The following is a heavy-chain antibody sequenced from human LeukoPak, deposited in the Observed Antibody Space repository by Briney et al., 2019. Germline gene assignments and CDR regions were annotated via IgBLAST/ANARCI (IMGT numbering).Heavy chain of an antibody. CDR2: ISYDGSNK. D-gene: IGHD3-3*01. V-gene: IGHV3-30*18. J-gene: IGHJ6*02. CDR1: GCTFSSYG. Sequence: GRSLRLSCAASGCTFSSYGMHWVRQAPGKGLEWVAVISYDGSNKYYADSVRGRFTISRDNSKNTLYLQMNSLRAEDTAVYYCAKQLYDFWSGYSFYYYYGMDVWGQGTTVTVSS. CDR3: AKQLYDFWSGYSFYYYYGMDV.